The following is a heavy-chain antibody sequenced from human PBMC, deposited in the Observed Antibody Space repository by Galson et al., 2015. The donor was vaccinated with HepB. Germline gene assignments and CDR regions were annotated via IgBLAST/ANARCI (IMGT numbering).Heavy chain of an antibody. CDR1: GFTFSSYG. Sequence: SLRLSCAASGFTFSSYGMHWVRQAPGKGLEWVAVIWYDGSNKYYADSVKGRFTISRDNSKNTLYLQMNSLRAEDTAVYYCARDLVGYCSSASCYTPLDYWGQGTLVTVSS. CDR3: ARDLVGYCSSASCYTPLDY. J-gene: IGHJ4*02. V-gene: IGHV3-33*01. D-gene: IGHD2-2*02. CDR2: IWYDGSNK.